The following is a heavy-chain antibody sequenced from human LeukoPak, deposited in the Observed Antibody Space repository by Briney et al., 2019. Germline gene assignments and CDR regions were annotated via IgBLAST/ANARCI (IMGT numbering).Heavy chain of an antibody. CDR1: GGSISSYY. Sequence: SETLSLTCTVSGGSISSYYWSWIRKPPGKGLEWIGYIYYSGSTNYNPSLKSRVTISVDTSKNQFSLKLSSVTAADTAVYYGARRATANYYYYYGMDVWGQGTTVTVSS. CDR3: ARRATANYYYYYGMDV. CDR2: IYYSGST. D-gene: IGHD5-24*01. V-gene: IGHV4-59*01. J-gene: IGHJ6*02.